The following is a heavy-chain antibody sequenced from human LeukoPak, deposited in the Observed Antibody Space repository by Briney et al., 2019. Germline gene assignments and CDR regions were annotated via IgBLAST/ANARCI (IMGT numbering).Heavy chain of an antibody. CDR1: GGSISGYY. J-gene: IGHJ4*02. CDR3: ARRYFDWSTFDY. D-gene: IGHD3-9*01. V-gene: IGHV4-59*08. CDR2: IFYGGST. Sequence: SETLSLTCTVSGGSISGYYWSWIRQPPGKGLECIGYIFYGGSTNYNPSLKSRVTISVDTSKNQFSLKLSSVTAADMAVYYCARRYFDWSTFDYWGQGTLVTVSS.